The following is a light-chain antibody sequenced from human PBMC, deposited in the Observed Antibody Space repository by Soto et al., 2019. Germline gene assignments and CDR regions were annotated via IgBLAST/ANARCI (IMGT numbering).Light chain of an antibody. CDR2: GAS. CDR3: QQRGNRPPWT. CDR1: QRISTN. Sequence: ILMTQSPATLSVSPGEIAALSCSASQRISTNLAWYQHKRGQAPRLLIYGASTRATGIPARFSGSGSETEFTLTITSLQSEDFAVYYCQQRGNRPPWTFGQGTKVDIK. J-gene: IGKJ1*01. V-gene: IGKV3D-15*01.